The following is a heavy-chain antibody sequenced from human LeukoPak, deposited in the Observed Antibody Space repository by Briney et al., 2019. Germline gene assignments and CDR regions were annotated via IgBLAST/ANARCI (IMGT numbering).Heavy chain of an antibody. Sequence: GGSLRLSCAASGIDFRASGMHWVRQAPGMGLEWVTFIQTDGRDKYYAASVAGRFIISRDNSKNTDYLNINNLTPNDTALYYCPRGGGTVVIGRFDYWGQGTLVTVSS. J-gene: IGHJ4*02. CDR2: IQTDGRDK. CDR1: GIDFRASG. CDR3: PRGGGTVVIGRFDY. D-gene: IGHD2-2*01. V-gene: IGHV3-30*02.